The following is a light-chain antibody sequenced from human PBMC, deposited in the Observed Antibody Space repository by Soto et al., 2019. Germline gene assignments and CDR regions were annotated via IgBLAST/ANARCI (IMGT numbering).Light chain of an antibody. CDR1: QSLITY. V-gene: IGKV3-11*01. CDR2: DAS. J-gene: IGKJ4*01. CDR3: QQRYNWPPLT. Sequence: EIVLTQSPATLSLSPGERATLSYRASQSLITYLAWYQQKPGQAPRLLISDASNRSTGIPARFSGSGSGTDFTLTISSLEPEDSAIYFCQQRYNWPPLTFGGGTKVEVK.